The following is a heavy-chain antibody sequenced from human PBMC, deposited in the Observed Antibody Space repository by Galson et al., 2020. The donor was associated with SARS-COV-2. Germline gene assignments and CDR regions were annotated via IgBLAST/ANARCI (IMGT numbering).Heavy chain of an antibody. CDR2: ISNSVDLV. CDR3: VREGRWTSAWPPWYY. V-gene: IGHV3-48*01. J-gene: IGHJ4*02. Sequence: GGSLRLSCAGSGFTFSTCSMNWVRQAPGKGLEWMSYISNSVDLVYYADSVRGRFTISRDNAKNSLYLQMNSLRVDDTAVYYCVREGRWTSAWPPWYYWGQGTLVTVSA. D-gene: IGHD1-26*01. CDR1: GFTFSTCS.